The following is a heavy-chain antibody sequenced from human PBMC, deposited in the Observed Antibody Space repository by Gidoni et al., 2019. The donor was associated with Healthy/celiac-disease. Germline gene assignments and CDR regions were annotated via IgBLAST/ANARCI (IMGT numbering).Heavy chain of an antibody. D-gene: IGHD3-10*01. V-gene: IGHV4-34*01. J-gene: IGHJ4*02. CDR3: ARGGVSYGSGSYFDY. CDR1: GGSFRGYY. CDR2: INHSGST. Sequence: QVQLQQWGAGLLKPSETLSLTCAVYGGSFRGYYWSWIRQPPGKGLEWIGEINHSGSTNYNPSLKSRVTISVDTSKNQFSLKLSSVTAADTAVYYCARGGVSYGSGSYFDYWGQGTLVTVSS.